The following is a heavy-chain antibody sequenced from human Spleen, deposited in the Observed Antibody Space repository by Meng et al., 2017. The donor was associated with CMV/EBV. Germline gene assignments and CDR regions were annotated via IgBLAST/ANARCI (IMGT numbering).Heavy chain of an antibody. CDR2: IYPGDSDT. CDR3: ARPLSGEPYAFDI. CDR1: GYSFTSYW. Sequence: GGSLRLSWKGSGYSFTSYWIGWVRQMPGKGLEWMGIIYPGDSDTRYSPSFQGQVTISADKSISTAYLQWSSLKASDTAMYYCARPLSGEPYAFDIWGQGTMVTVSS. V-gene: IGHV5-51*01. D-gene: IGHD3-16*01. J-gene: IGHJ3*02.